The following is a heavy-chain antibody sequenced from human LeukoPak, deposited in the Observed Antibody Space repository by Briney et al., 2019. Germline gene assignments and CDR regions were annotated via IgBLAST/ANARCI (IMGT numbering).Heavy chain of an antibody. CDR3: ARTRVPGSYSPKGPFDY. Sequence: SETLSLTCTVSGGSISSYYWSWIRQPPGKGLEWIGYIYYSGSTNYNPSLKSRVTISVNTSKNQFSLKVTSVTAADTAVYYCARTRVPGSYSPKGPFDYWGQGTLVTVSS. CDR2: IYYSGST. CDR1: GGSISSYY. D-gene: IGHD1-26*01. J-gene: IGHJ4*02. V-gene: IGHV4-59*12.